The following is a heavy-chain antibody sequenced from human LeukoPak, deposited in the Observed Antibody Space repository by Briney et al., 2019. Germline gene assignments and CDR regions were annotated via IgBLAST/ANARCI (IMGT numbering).Heavy chain of an antibody. CDR3: ARDLLDYYDSSGYSVYDY. D-gene: IGHD3-22*01. V-gene: IGHV1-2*02. J-gene: IGHJ4*02. CDR2: INPNSGGT. Sequence: ASVKVSCKASGYTFTGYYMHWVRQAPGQGLEWMGWINPNSGGTNYAQKLQGRVTMTTDTSTSTAYMELRSLRSDDTAVYYCARDLLDYYDSSGYSVYDYWGQGTLVTVSS. CDR1: GYTFTGYY.